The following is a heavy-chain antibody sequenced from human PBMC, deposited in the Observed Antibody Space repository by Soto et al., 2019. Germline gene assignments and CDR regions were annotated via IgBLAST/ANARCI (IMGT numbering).Heavy chain of an antibody. CDR2: INSDGSST. CDR3: ARSRTYYYGMDV. J-gene: IGHJ6*02. V-gene: IGHV3-74*01. Sequence: SLRLSCAAPGFTFSSYWMHWVRQAPGKGLVWVSRINSDGSSTSYADSVKGRFTISRDNAKNTLYLQMNSLRAEDTAVYYCARSRTYYYGMDVWGQGTTVTVSS. CDR1: GFTFSSYW.